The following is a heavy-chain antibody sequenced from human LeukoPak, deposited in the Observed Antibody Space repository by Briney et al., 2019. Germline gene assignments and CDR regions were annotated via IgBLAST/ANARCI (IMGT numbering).Heavy chain of an antibody. J-gene: IGHJ5*02. V-gene: IGHV4-30-4*01. CDR1: GGSISSGDYY. Sequence: SETLSLTCTVSGGSISSGDYYWGWIRQPPGKGLEWIGYIYYSGSTYYNPSLKSRVTISVDTSKNQFSLKLSSVTAADTAVYYCARGADPDIYIVVVPAAMLGRWFDPWGQGTLVTVSS. CDR3: ARGADPDIYIVVVPAAMLGRWFDP. D-gene: IGHD2-2*01. CDR2: IYYSGST.